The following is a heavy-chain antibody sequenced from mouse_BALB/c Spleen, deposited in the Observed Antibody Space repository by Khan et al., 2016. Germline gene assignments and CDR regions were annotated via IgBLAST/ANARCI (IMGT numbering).Heavy chain of an antibody. J-gene: IGHJ3*01. V-gene: IGHV9-3-1*01. Sequence: QIQLVQSGPELKKPGETVRISCKASGYTFTNYGMNWVKQAPGKGLKWMGWINTYTGEPTYADDFKGRFAFSLETSASTAYLQINNLKHEDTATYFWARPDYGRSRGFAYWGQGTLVTVSA. CDR2: INTYTGEP. CDR1: GYTFTNYG. D-gene: IGHD1-1*01. CDR3: ARPDYGRSRGFAY.